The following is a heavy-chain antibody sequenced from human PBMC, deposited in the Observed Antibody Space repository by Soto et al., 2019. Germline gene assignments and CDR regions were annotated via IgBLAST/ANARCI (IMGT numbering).Heavy chain of an antibody. D-gene: IGHD3-22*01. J-gene: IGHJ3*02. Sequence: SVKVSCKASGGTFSSYAISWVRQAPGQGLEWMGGIIPIFGTANYAQKFQGRVTITADESTSTAYMELSSLRSEDTAVYYCATDSYYYDSSGFPVDAFDIWGQGTMVTVSS. CDR3: ATDSYYYDSSGFPVDAFDI. CDR2: IIPIFGTA. V-gene: IGHV1-69*13. CDR1: GGTFSSYA.